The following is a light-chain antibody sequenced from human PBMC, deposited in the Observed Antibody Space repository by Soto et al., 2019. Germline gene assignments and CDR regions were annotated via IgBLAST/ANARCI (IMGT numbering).Light chain of an antibody. CDR2: EVS. CDR1: SSDVGGYNY. Sequence: QSALTQPASVSGSPGQSITISCTGTSSDVGGYNYVSWYQQHPGKAPQLMIYEVSKRPSGVPVRFSGSKSGNTASLTVSGLQADDEADYYCNSYGGSNNLAFGGGTKVTVL. J-gene: IGLJ2*01. V-gene: IGLV2-8*01. CDR3: NSYGGSNNLA.